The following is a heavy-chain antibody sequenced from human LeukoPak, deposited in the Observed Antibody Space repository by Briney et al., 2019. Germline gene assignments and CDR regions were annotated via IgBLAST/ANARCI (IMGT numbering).Heavy chain of an antibody. CDR1: GYTFTSYD. V-gene: IGHV1-8*03. D-gene: IGHD2-2*01. J-gene: IGHJ4*02. CDR2: MNPNSGNI. Sequence: ASVKVSCKASGYTFTSYDINWVRQATGQGLAWMGWMNPNSGNIGYAQKFQGRVTITRNTSISTAYMELSSLRSEDTAVYYCARGPGCISTTCPYYFDYWGQGTLVTVSS. CDR3: ARGPGCISTTCPYYFDY.